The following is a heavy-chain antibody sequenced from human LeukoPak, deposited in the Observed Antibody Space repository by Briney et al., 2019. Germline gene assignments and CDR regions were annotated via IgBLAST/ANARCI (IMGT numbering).Heavy chain of an antibody. Sequence: GGSLRLSCAASGFTFSIYAMSWVRQAPGKGLEWVSAINGSGSNTYYADSVKGRFTISRDNSKNTVYLQMNSLRAEDTAVYYCAKVREYCSSTSCYSFDAFDVWGQGTMVTVSS. D-gene: IGHD2-2*02. CDR1: GFTFSIYA. CDR3: AKVREYCSSTSCYSFDAFDV. J-gene: IGHJ3*01. V-gene: IGHV3-23*01. CDR2: INGSGSNT.